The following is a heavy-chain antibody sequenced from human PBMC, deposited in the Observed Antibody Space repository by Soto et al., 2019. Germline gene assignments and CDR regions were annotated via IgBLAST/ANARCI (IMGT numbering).Heavy chain of an antibody. CDR2: IYYSGST. CDR1: GGYSGDFY. J-gene: IGHJ4*02. D-gene: IGHD6-6*01. V-gene: IGHV4-59*01. Sequence: LEPLSLTCPVSGGYSGDFYWSWIRQTPGKGLEWIGYIYYSGSTSYNPSLKSRVTISVDTSKNQFSLNLRSMSPADTAVYYCARVGGLAARTFDYWGPGTLVNVSS. CDR3: ARVGGLAARTFDY.